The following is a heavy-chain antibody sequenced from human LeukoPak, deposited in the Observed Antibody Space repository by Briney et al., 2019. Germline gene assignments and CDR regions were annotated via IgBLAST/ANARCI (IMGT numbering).Heavy chain of an antibody. V-gene: IGHV3-11*06. CDR3: ASSMGIATRPYYFDY. CDR1: GFTFSGYY. J-gene: IGHJ4*02. D-gene: IGHD6-6*01. Sequence: GGSLRLSCAASGFTFSGYYMTWIRQAPGKGLEWVSYSSSGGSYTDYSDSVKGRFTISRDNAKNSLYLQVNVLRAEDTAVYYCASSMGIATRPYYFDYWGQGTLATVSS. CDR2: SSSGGSYT.